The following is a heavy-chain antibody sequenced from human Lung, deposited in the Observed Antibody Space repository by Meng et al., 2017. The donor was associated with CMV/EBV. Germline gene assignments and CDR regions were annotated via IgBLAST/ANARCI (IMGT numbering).Heavy chain of an antibody. D-gene: IGHD2-2*01. CDR2: ISAYNGNT. V-gene: IGHV1-18*01. Sequence: SVXVSXXASGYTFTSYGISWVRQAPGQGLEWMGWISAYNGNTNYAQKLQGRVTMTTDTSTSTAYMELRSLRSNDTAVYYCASSSDIVVVPAAPFDYWGQGTLVXVSS. CDR1: GYTFTSYG. CDR3: ASSSDIVVVPAAPFDY. J-gene: IGHJ4*02.